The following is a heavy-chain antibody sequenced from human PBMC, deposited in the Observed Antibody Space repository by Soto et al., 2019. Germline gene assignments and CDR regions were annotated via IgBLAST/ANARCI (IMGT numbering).Heavy chain of an antibody. J-gene: IGHJ4*02. CDR2: ISGNAHAT. Sequence: EVHLLESAGGLVQPGGSLRISCAASGFIFSDYAMSWVRQAPGKGLEWVSAISGNAHATYYAASVKGRFTISRDNSKNTLYLQMDSLRGEDTARYYCVKDAPQPFSDWGRGTLVTVSS. V-gene: IGHV3-23*01. D-gene: IGHD3-3*02. CDR3: VKDAPQPFSD. CDR1: GFIFSDYA.